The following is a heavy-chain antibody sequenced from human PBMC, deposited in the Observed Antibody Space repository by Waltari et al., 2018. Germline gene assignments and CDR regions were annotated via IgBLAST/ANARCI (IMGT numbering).Heavy chain of an antibody. CDR1: GFTFSSYS. Sequence: EVQLVESGGGLVQPGGSLSLSCAASGFTFSSYSMTWVRQAPGKGLEWVSYISSSSSTIYYADSVKGRFTISRDNAKNSLYLQMNSLRAEDTAVYYCASLFHHDAFDIWGQGTMVTVSS. D-gene: IGHD2-21*01. CDR2: ISSSSSTI. J-gene: IGHJ3*02. CDR3: ASLFHHDAFDI. V-gene: IGHV3-48*04.